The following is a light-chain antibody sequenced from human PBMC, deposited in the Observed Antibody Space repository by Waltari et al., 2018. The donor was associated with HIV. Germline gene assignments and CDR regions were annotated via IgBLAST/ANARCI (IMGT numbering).Light chain of an antibody. CDR3: RQTYSTPTT. Sequence: DIQLTQSPSSLSASVGDRFTIACRASQGINKYLNWYRQKLGKAPELLIDAASNLQSGVPSRFSASGSGTDFTLTITSLQPEDFATYYCRQTYSTPTTFGQGTKLE. CDR1: QGINKY. V-gene: IGKV1-39*01. J-gene: IGKJ2*01. CDR2: AAS.